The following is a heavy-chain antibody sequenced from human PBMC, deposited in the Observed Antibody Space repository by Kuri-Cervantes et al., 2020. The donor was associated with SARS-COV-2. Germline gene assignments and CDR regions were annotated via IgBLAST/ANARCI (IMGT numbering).Heavy chain of an antibody. V-gene: IGHV5-51*01. J-gene: IGHJ4*02. CDR2: IYPGDSDT. Sequence: GESLKISCKGSGYSFTTYWIGWVRQMPGKGLEWMGIIYPGDSDTRYSPSFQGQVTISADKSISTAFLQWSSLKASDTAIYYCAIPRRDYGSGSRYGGFDYWGQGTLVTVSS. D-gene: IGHD3-10*01. CDR1: GYSFTTYW. CDR3: AIPRRDYGSGSRYGGFDY.